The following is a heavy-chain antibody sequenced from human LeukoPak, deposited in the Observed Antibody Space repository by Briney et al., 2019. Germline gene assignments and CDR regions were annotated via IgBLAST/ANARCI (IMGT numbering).Heavy chain of an antibody. CDR2: IESKTDGGTT. CDR1: GFSFSDAW. CDR3: TTYGSGRKFDY. V-gene: IGHV3-15*04. J-gene: IGHJ4*02. Sequence: GGSLRLSCAVSGFSFSDAWMSWVRQTPGKGLEWVGRIESKTDGGTTDYAALVKGRFTISRDDSINTLYLQMNSLKSEDKAVYYFTTYGSGRKFDYWGQGVLVTVSS. D-gene: IGHD3-10*01.